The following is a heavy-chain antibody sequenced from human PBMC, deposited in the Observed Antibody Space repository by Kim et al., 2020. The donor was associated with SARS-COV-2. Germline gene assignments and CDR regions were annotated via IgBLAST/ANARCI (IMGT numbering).Heavy chain of an antibody. V-gene: IGHV1-18*01. Sequence: ASVKVSCKASGYTFTNYGISWVRQAPGQGLEWMGWISGYNGYTNYAQKLQGRVTMTTDTSTTTAYMELGRLKSDDTAVYYCARGSVVRGVVGLISPYYYYVMDVWGRGTTVTVSS. J-gene: IGHJ6*02. CDR2: ISGYNGYT. CDR1: GYTFTNYG. CDR3: ARGSVVRGVVGLISPYYYYVMDV. D-gene: IGHD3-10*01.